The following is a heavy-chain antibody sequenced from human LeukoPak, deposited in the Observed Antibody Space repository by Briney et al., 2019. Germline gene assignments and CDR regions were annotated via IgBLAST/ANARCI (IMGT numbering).Heavy chain of an antibody. CDR3: TTATQSRYSSSWYTPYGVGY. Sequence: GGSLRLSCAASGFTFSNAWMSWVRQAPGKGLEWVGRIKSKTDGGTTDYAAPVKGRFTISRDDSKNTLYLQMNSLKTEDTAVYYCTTATQSRYSSSWYTPYGVGYWGQGTLVTVSS. V-gene: IGHV3-15*01. D-gene: IGHD6-13*01. CDR1: GFTFSNAW. CDR2: IKSKTDGGTT. J-gene: IGHJ4*02.